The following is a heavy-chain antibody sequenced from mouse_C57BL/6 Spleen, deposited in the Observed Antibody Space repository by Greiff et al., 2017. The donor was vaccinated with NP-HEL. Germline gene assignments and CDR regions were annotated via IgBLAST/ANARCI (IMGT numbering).Heavy chain of an antibody. CDR3: ARGDGRGGYFDY. CDR1: GYAFSSSW. CDR2: IYPGDGDT. Sequence: VQLQQSGPELVKPGASVKISCKASGYAFSSSWMNWVKQRPGKGLEWIGRIYPGDGDTNYNGKFKGKATLTADKSSSTAYMQLSSLTSEDSAVYFCARGDGRGGYFDYWGQGTTLTVSS. D-gene: IGHD2-3*01. J-gene: IGHJ2*01. V-gene: IGHV1-82*01.